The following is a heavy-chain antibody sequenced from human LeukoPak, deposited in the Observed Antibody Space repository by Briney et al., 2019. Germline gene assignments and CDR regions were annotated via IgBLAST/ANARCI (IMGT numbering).Heavy chain of an antibody. CDR1: GFTFSNYA. CDR2: IGGSRGNT. D-gene: IGHD6-19*01. Sequence: PGGSLRLSCAASGFTFSNYAMSWVRQAPGKGLEWVSAIGGSRGNTYYADSVKGRFTISRDNAKNMLYLQVNSLRAEDTAVYYCARVQDIAVTGLAYWGQGTLVTVSS. V-gene: IGHV3-23*01. J-gene: IGHJ4*02. CDR3: ARVQDIAVTGLAY.